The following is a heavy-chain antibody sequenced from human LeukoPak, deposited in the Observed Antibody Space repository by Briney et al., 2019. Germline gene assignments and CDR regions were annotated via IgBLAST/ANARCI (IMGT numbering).Heavy chain of an antibody. J-gene: IGHJ5*02. CDR1: GGSFSGYY. Sequence: SETLSLTCAVYGGSFSGYYWSWIRQPPGKGLEWIGEINHSGSTYYNPSLKSRVTISVDTSKNQFSLKLSSVTAADTAVYYCARGLGARGYCSSTSCYKMYNWFDPWGQGTLVTVSS. D-gene: IGHD2-2*01. CDR2: INHSGST. V-gene: IGHV4-34*01. CDR3: ARGLGARGYCSSTSCYKMYNWFDP.